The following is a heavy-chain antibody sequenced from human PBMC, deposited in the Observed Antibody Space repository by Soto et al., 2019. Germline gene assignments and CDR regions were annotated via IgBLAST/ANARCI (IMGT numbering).Heavy chain of an antibody. CDR1: GFTFSSYA. V-gene: IGHV3-23*01. CDR3: AKVDGSYSWGMDV. Sequence: EVQLLESGGGLVQPGGSLRLSCAASGFTFSSYAMSWVRQAPGKGLEWVSAISGSGGSTYYADSVKGRFTTSRDNSKNTLYLQMNSLRAEDTAVYYCAKVDGSYSWGMDVWGQGTTVTVSS. CDR2: ISGSGGST. J-gene: IGHJ6*02. D-gene: IGHD2-15*01.